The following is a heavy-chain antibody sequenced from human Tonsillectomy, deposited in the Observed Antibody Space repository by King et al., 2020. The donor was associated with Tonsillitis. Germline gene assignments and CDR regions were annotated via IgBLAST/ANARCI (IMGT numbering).Heavy chain of an antibody. Sequence: VQLVESGGGVVQPGGSLRLSCAASGFTFNRFGMHWVRQAPGKGLEWVTFIRFDGSNTYYEDSVKGRFTVSRDNSKNTLYLQMNSLRVEDTAVYYCANSLGMATFDKWGQGTLVRVSS. V-gene: IGHV3-30*02. CDR2: IRFDGSNT. CDR1: GFTFNRFG. CDR3: ANSLGMATFDK. J-gene: IGHJ4*02. D-gene: IGHD5-24*01.